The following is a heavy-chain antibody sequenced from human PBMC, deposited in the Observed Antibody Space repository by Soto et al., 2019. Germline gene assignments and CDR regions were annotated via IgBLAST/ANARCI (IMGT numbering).Heavy chain of an antibody. V-gene: IGHV2-5*02. D-gene: IGHD6-13*01. CDR2: IYWDDDE. CDR3: AHRRGAAAVAY. Sequence: QITLKESGPTLVKPTQTLTLTCSFSGFSLSSSGVAVGWIRQPQGKALEWLALIYWDDDERYSPSLQRRLTISKDTSKNQVVLRMTNMDPSDTGTYYCAHRRGAAAVAYWGQGTLVTDSS. CDR1: GFSLSSSGVA. J-gene: IGHJ4*02.